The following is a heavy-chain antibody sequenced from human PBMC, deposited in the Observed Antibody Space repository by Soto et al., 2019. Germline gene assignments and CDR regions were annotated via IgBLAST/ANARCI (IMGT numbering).Heavy chain of an antibody. V-gene: IGHV3-30*18. Sequence: GGSLRLSCAASGFTFSSYGMHWVRQAPGKGLEWVAVISYDGSNKYYADSVKGRFTISRDNSKNTLYLQMNSLRAEDTAVYYCAKDSPYYDFWSGYTYYGMDVWGQGTTVTVSS. CDR1: GFTFSSYG. CDR2: ISYDGSNK. D-gene: IGHD3-3*01. J-gene: IGHJ6*02. CDR3: AKDSPYYDFWSGYTYYGMDV.